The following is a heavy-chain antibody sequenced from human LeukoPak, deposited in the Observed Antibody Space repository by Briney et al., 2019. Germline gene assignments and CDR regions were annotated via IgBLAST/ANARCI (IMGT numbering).Heavy chain of an antibody. CDR3: ARGFCTSSSCYNDY. D-gene: IGHD2-2*02. CDR1: GFAFSSYA. J-gene: IGHJ4*02. CDR2: MSSDVNNK. Sequence: GGSLRLSCATSGFAFSSYAFHWVRQAPGKGVEWVATMSSDVNNKYYADSVRGRFTISRDNSKKTLYLQMNSLRAEDTAVYSCARGFCTSSSCYNDYWGQGTLVTVSS. V-gene: IGHV3-30*04.